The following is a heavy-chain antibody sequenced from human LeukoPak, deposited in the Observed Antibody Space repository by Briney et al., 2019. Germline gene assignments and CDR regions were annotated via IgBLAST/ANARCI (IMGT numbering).Heavy chain of an antibody. Sequence: PGGSLRLSCAASGFIFSSFAMNWIRQAPGKGLEWVSYISPTYDIYYSDSVRGRFTISRDNAKNSLYLQMNSLRDEDTAVYYCARDHNWGFDYWGQGTLVAVSS. CDR3: ARDHNWGFDY. CDR1: GFIFSSFA. D-gene: IGHD7-27*01. V-gene: IGHV3-48*02. J-gene: IGHJ4*02. CDR2: ISPTYDI.